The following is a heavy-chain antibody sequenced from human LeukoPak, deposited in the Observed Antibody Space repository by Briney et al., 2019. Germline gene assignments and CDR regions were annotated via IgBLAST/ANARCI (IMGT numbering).Heavy chain of an antibody. V-gene: IGHV4-34*01. D-gene: IGHD2-15*01. Sequence: SETLSLTCAVYGGSFSGYYWSWIRQPPGKGLEWIGEINHSGSTNYNPSLKSRVTISVDTSKNQFSLKLSSVTAADTAVNYCARVSYCSGGSCYSEWGQGTLVTVSS. CDR1: GGSFSGYY. CDR2: INHSGST. J-gene: IGHJ4*02. CDR3: ARVSYCSGGSCYSE.